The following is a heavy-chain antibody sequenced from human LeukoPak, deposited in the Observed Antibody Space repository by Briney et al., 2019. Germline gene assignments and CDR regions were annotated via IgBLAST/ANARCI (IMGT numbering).Heavy chain of an antibody. V-gene: IGHV4-59*08. D-gene: IGHD4-17*01. J-gene: IGHJ4*02. CDR1: GGSISSYY. Sequence: PSETLSLTCTVSGGSISSYYWSWIRQPPGKGLEWIGYIYYSGSTYYNPSLKSRVTISVDTSKNQFSLKLTSVTAADTAVYYCARTLTTVTYYFDFWGQGTLVTVSS. CDR2: IYYSGST. CDR3: ARTLTTVTYYFDF.